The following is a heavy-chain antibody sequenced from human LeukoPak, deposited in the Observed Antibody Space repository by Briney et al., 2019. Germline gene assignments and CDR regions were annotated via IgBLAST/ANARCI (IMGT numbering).Heavy chain of an antibody. CDR3: AKDLQLSFDY. V-gene: IGHV3-30*02. J-gene: IGHJ4*02. Sequence: GGSLRLACAASGFTFSSYCMHWVRQAPGKGLEWVAFIRYDGSNKYYADSVKGRFTISRDNSKNTLYLQMNSLRAEDTAVYYCAKDLQLSFDYWGQGTLVTVSS. D-gene: IGHD5-18*01. CDR1: GFTFSSYC. CDR2: IRYDGSNK.